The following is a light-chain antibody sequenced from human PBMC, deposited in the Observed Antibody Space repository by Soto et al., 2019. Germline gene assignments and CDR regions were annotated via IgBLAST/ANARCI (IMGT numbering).Light chain of an antibody. CDR1: QSISSW. V-gene: IGKV1-5*03. J-gene: IGKJ1*01. CDR2: KAS. CDR3: QQYNSYS. Sequence: DIQMTQSPSILSASVGDRVTITCRASQSISSWLAWYQQKPGKAPNLLIHKASHLESGVPSRFSGSGSGTEFTLTISSLQPGDFATYYCQQYNSYSFGQGTKVDIK.